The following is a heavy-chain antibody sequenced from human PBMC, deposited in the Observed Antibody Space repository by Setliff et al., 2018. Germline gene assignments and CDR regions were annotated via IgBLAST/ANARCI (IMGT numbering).Heavy chain of an antibody. Sequence: PGESLKISCAVSGFTFSSYAITWVRQAPGKGLEWVSMISGSAQTTYYADSVKGRFTISRDNSKNAVYLEMNSLRAEDTAVYYCAKRGPYCSGGTCHYYFDYWGQGTLVTVSS. D-gene: IGHD2-15*01. CDR2: ISGSAQTT. CDR1: GFTFSSYA. V-gene: IGHV3-23*01. CDR3: AKRGPYCSGGTCHYYFDY. J-gene: IGHJ4*02.